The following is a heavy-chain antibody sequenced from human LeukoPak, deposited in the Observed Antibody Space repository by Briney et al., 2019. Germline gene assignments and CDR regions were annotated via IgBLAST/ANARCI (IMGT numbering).Heavy chain of an antibody. J-gene: IGHJ2*01. V-gene: IGHV4-59*01. CDR2: IYYSGST. D-gene: IGHD3-10*01. CDR1: GGSISSYY. Sequence: PSETLSLTCTVSGGSISSYYWSWIRQPPGKGLEWIGYIYYSGSTNYNPSLKSRATISVDTSKNQFSLKLSSVTAADTAVYYCARDQSFGELTSHWYFDLWGRGTLVTVSS. CDR3: ARDQSFGELTSHWYFDL.